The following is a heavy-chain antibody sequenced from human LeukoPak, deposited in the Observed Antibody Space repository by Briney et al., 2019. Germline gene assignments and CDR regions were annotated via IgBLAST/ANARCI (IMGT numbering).Heavy chain of an antibody. CDR2: IYYSGST. Sequence: PSETLSLTCTVSGGSISSGDYYWSWIRQPPGKGLEWIEYIYYSGSTYYNPSLKSRVTISVDTSKDQFSLKLSSVTAADTAVYYCARVGIAVAGTIVWFDPWGQGTLVTVSS. CDR3: ARVGIAVAGTIVWFDP. V-gene: IGHV4-30-4*01. D-gene: IGHD6-19*01. J-gene: IGHJ5*02. CDR1: GGSISSGDYY.